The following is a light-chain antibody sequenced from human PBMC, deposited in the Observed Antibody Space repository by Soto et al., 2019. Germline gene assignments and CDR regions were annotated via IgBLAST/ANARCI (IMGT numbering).Light chain of an antibody. CDR1: SSDVGSYNL. J-gene: IGLJ2*01. CDR3: CSYAGTRTYVV. Sequence: QSALTQPASVSGSPGQSITISCTGTSSDVGSYNLVSWYQQHPGNAPKLMIYEVSQRPSGVSNRFSGSKSGNTASLTISGLQAEDEADYYCCSYAGTRTYVVFVGGTKVTVL. CDR2: EVS. V-gene: IGLV2-23*02.